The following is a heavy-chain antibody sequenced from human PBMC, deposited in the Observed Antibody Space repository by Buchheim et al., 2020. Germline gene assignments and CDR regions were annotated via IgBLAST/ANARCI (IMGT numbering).Heavy chain of an antibody. CDR3: ARAGVGSSRGNYYIGS. J-gene: IGHJ4*02. CDR1: GVSISTSSW. V-gene: IGHV4-4*02. D-gene: IGHD1-26*01. CDR2: ILHSGTA. Sequence: QVQLQESGPGLVKPSGTLSLTCAVSGVSISTSSWWSWVRQPPGKGLEWIGEILHSGTANYNPSLTSRVTILVDKSNNLFSLNLGSVTAADTALYHCARAGVGSSRGNYYIGSWGQGTL.